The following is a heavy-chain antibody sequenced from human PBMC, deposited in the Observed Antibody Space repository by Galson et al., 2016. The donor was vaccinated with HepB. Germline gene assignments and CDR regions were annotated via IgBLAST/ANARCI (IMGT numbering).Heavy chain of an antibody. CDR3: AREGAYYGSGSYYNPGEY. J-gene: IGHJ4*02. V-gene: IGHV1-69*06. Sequence: SVKVSCKASGGTFSSYAFSWVRQAPGQGLEWMGGIIPIFRTTDYAQKFRGRVTITADTSTSTAYMELRSLRSEDTAMYYCAREGAYYGSGSYYNPGEYWGQGTLVTASS. CDR1: GGTFSSYA. D-gene: IGHD3-10*01. CDR2: IIPIFRTT.